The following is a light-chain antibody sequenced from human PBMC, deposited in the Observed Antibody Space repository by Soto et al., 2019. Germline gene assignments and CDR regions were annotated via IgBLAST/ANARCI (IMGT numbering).Light chain of an antibody. CDR2: GAS. Sequence: EVLLTQSPATLSLSPGERATLSCRASQSVNSYLTWYQHKPGQAPRLLIYGASTRATGIPARFTGSGSGTEFTLTISSLQSEDFAVYYCQQYNNWPLTFGGGTKVDI. CDR3: QQYNNWPLT. CDR1: QSVNSY. J-gene: IGKJ4*01. V-gene: IGKV3-15*01.